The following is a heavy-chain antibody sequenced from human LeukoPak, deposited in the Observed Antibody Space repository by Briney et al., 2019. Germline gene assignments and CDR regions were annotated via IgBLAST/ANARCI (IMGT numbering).Heavy chain of an antibody. V-gene: IGHV1-46*01. Sequence: ASVKVSCKASGYTLTGYYMYWVRQAPGQGLEWMGLINPTGGSTGYAQKFQGRVTMTRDMSTSTDYMELSSLRSEDTAIYYCARDNSVGDNAWWFDPWGQGTLVTVSS. J-gene: IGHJ5*02. CDR3: ARDNSVGDNAWWFDP. CDR2: INPTGGST. D-gene: IGHD1-26*01. CDR1: GYTLTGYY.